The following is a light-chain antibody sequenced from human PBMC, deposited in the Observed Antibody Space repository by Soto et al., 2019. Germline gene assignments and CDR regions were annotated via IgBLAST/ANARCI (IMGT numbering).Light chain of an antibody. Sequence: QSVLTQPRSVSGSPGQSVTISCTGTNSYIGNYNYVSWYQQHPGKAPKVMIYDVSKRPSGVPDRFSGSKSGNTASLTISWLQDEDEADYYCCSYPGSHTCVFGGGTKLTVL. J-gene: IGLJ3*02. CDR2: DVS. CDR3: CSYPGSHTCV. CDR1: NSYIGNYNY. V-gene: IGLV2-11*01.